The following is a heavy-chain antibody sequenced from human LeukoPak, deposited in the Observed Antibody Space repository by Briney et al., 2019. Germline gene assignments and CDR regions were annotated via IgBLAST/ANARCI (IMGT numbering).Heavy chain of an antibody. CDR1: GFTFSSYS. J-gene: IGHJ3*02. CDR3: ARETLGDGAFDI. D-gene: IGHD3-10*01. Sequence: GGSLRLSRAASGFTFSSYSMNWVRQAPGKGLEWVSYISSSSSTIYYADSVKGRFTISRDNAKNSLYLQMNSLRAEDTAVYYCARETLGDGAFDIWGQGTMVTVSS. V-gene: IGHV3-48*01. CDR2: ISSSSSTI.